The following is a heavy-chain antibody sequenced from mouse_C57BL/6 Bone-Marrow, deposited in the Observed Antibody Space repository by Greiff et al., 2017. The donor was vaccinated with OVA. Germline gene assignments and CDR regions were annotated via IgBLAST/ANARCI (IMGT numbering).Heavy chain of an antibody. Sequence: EVHLVESGGGLVKPGGSLKLSCAASGFTFSSYAMSWVRQTPEKRLEWVATISDGGSYTYYPDNVKGRFTISRDKAKNNLYLQMSHLKSEDIAMYYCARVSKRAMDYWGQGTSVTVSS. D-gene: IGHD2-5*01. CDR2: ISDGGSYT. J-gene: IGHJ4*01. CDR3: ARVSKRAMDY. V-gene: IGHV5-4*01. CDR1: GFTFSSYA.